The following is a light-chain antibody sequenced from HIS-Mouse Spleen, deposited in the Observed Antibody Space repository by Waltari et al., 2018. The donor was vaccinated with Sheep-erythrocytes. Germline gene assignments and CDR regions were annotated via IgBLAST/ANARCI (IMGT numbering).Light chain of an antibody. CDR3: QQRSNWLT. Sequence: EIVLTQSPATLSLSPGERATLSCRASQSVSSYLAWYQQKPGQAPTLLIYDASNRATGIPARFRGSGSGTDFPLTISSREPGDFAVYYCQQRSNWLTFGGGTKVEIK. V-gene: IGKV3-11*01. CDR1: QSVSSY. CDR2: DAS. J-gene: IGKJ4*01.